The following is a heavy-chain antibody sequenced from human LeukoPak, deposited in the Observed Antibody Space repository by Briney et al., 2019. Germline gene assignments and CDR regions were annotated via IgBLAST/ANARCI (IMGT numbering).Heavy chain of an antibody. V-gene: IGHV4-59*08. Sequence: PSETLSLTCTVSGGSISSYYWSWIRQPPGKGLEWIGYIYYSGSTNCNPSLKSRVTISVDTSKNQFSLKLSSVTAADTAVYYCARHPRSTSSYYSMDVWGQGTTVTVSS. CDR3: ARHPRSTSSYYSMDV. CDR2: IYYSGST. D-gene: IGHD2-2*01. CDR1: GGSISSYY. J-gene: IGHJ6*02.